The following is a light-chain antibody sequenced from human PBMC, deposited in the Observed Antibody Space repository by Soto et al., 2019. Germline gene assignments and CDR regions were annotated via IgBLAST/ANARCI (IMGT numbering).Light chain of an antibody. J-gene: IGLJ2*01. Sequence: QSALTQPASVSGSPGQSITISCTGSSSDVGTYNRVSWYQHHPGKAPKLMISEVVKRPSGVSNRFSGSKSGNTDSLTISGHQAEDEADYYCCSYAGSSMFVFGGGTKLTVL. CDR1: SSDVGTYNR. CDR3: CSYAGSSMFV. CDR2: EVV. V-gene: IGLV2-23*02.